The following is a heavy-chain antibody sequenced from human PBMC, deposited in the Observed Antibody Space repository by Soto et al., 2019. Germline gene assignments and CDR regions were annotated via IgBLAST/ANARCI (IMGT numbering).Heavy chain of an antibody. V-gene: IGHV4-34*01. CDR2: INHVGIT. CDR3: ARAHDFWGGRQQPIGS. J-gene: IGHJ4*02. D-gene: IGHD3-3*01. Sequence: SETLSLTCAVPGGSFRCFYWTWIRQSPGKGLEWLGDINHVGITNYNPSLKSRVSIPVDTSKSQFSLKLSSVTAADTAVYYCARAHDFWGGRQQPIGSWGQGTLVTVS. CDR1: GGSFRCFY.